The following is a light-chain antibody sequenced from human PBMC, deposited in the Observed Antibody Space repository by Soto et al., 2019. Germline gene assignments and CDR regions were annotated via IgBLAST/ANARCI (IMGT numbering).Light chain of an antibody. CDR1: SSDIGSYNY. V-gene: IGLV2-14*01. CDR3: SSHTTYSTRV. CDR2: EVS. Sequence: QSVLTQPASVSGSPGQSIAISCTGTSSDIGSYNYASWYQQHPGKAPKLMIHEVSNRPSGVSDRFSGSKSGNTASLTISGLQADDEADYYCSSHTTYSTRVFGTGTKVTVL. J-gene: IGLJ1*01.